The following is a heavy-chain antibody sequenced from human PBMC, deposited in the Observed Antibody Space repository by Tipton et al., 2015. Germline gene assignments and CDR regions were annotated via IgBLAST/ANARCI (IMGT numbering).Heavy chain of an antibody. CDR3: ARIFLNGHTWNDGPFDY. CDR2: IDYSGST. J-gene: IGHJ4*02. V-gene: IGHV4-61*01. Sequence: TLSLTCNVSGVAVSSRLYYWTWIRQPPGKRLEWIAHIDYSGSTNYNPSLKSRVTIEIDMPNNQFSLKLSSVTAADTAMYYCARIFLNGHTWNDGPFDYWGQGILVTVSS. CDR1: GVAVSSRLYY. D-gene: IGHD1-1*01.